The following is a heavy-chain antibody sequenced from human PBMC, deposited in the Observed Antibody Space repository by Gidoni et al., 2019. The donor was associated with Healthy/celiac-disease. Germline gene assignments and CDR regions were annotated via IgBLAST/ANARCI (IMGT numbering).Heavy chain of an antibody. CDR2: IYYSGST. J-gene: IGHJ4*02. CDR3: ARDTAGATSYFDY. D-gene: IGHD1-26*01. V-gene: IGHV4-31*03. CDR1: GGSIGSGCYY. Sequence: QVQLQESGPGLVKPSQTLSLTCTVSGGSIGSGCYYWSWIRQHPGKGLEWIGYIYYSGSTYYNPSLKSRVTISVDTSKNQFSLKLSSVTAADTAVYYCARDTAGATSYFDYWGQGTLVTVSS.